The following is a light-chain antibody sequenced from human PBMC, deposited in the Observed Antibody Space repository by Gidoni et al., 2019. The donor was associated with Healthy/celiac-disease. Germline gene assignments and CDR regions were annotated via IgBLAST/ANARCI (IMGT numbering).Light chain of an antibody. Sequence: SYVLTQPPSVSVAPGQTARITCGGKNIGSKSVHWYQQKPGRAPVLVVYDDSDRPSGIPERFSGSNSGNTATLTISRVEAGDEADYYCQVWDSSSDHLYVFGAGTKVTVL. V-gene: IGLV3-21*02. J-gene: IGLJ1*01. CDR2: DDS. CDR1: NIGSKS. CDR3: QVWDSSSDHLYV.